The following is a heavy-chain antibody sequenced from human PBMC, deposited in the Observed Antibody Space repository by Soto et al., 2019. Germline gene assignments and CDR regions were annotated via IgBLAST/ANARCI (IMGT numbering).Heavy chain of an antibody. CDR1: GFSLSTSGVG. CDR2: IYWNDDK. D-gene: IGHD6-6*01. CDR3: AHTWYSSSSIYFDY. J-gene: IGHJ4*02. V-gene: IGHV2-5*01. Sequence: SGPTLVNPTQTLTVTCTFSGFSLSTSGVGVGWIRQPPGKALEWLALIYWNDDKHYSPSLKSRLTITKDTSKNQVFLTMTNMDPVDAATYYCAHTWYSSSSIYFDYWGQGTLVTVSS.